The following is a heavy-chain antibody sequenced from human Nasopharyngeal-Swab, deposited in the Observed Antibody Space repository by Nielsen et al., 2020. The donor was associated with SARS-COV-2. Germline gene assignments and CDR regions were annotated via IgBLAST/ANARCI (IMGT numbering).Heavy chain of an antibody. CDR2: IYYTGRT. V-gene: IGHV4-31*03. CDR1: GGYISHGAYN. Sequence: SETLSLTCTVSGGYISHGAYNWNWIRQHPGQGLEWIGSIYYTGRTSYNPSLKSRVSISLDASRRQFSLNLVFMSAADTAVYYCARGKGDAYRNFDYWDQGTLVTVSS. CDR3: ARGKGDAYRNFDY. J-gene: IGHJ4*02. D-gene: IGHD5-24*01.